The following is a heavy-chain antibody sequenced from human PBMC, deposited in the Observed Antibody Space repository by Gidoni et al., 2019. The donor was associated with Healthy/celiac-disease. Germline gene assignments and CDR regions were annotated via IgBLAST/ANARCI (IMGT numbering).Heavy chain of an antibody. J-gene: IGHJ3*02. Sequence: QLQLQESGSGLVKPSQTLSLTCAVSGGSISSGGYSWSWIRQPPGKGLEWIGYIYHSGSTYYNPSLKSRVTISVDRSKNQFSLKLSSVTAADTAVYYCARDPGDYGDSHGAFDIWGQGTMVTVSS. CDR2: IYHSGST. CDR1: GGSISSGGYS. V-gene: IGHV4-30-2*01. D-gene: IGHD4-17*01. CDR3: ARDPGDYGDSHGAFDI.